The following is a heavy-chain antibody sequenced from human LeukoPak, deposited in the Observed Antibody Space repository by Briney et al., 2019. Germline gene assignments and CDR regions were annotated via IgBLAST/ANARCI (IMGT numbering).Heavy chain of an antibody. CDR1: GFTVSNIF. J-gene: IGHJ6*02. CDR3: ARMPFTRNDYYGLDV. V-gene: IGHV3-66*01. D-gene: IGHD3-10*01. CDR2: IYSGGST. Sequence: GGSLRLSCAASGFTVSNIFMNWVRQAPGKGLEWVSIIYSGGSTYYADSVMGRFTISRDNSKNTLDLQMNSLRAEDTAVYYCARMPFTRNDYYGLDVWGQGTTVTVSS.